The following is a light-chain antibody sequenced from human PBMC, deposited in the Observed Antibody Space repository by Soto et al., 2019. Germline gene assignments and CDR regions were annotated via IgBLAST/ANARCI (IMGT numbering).Light chain of an antibody. Sequence: QSVLTQPASVSRSPGQSITISCTGSNSDIGTYNYVSWYQQLPGKAPKLVISEVSNRPSGISGRFSGSKSGNAASLTISGLQAEDEATYYCSSYTSTSTLYVFGPGTKVTVL. CDR2: EVS. CDR1: NSDIGTYNY. J-gene: IGLJ1*01. CDR3: SSYTSTSTLYV. V-gene: IGLV2-14*01.